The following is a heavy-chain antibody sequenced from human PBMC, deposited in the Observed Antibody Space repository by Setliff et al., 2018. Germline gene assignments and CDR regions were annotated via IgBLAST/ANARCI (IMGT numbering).Heavy chain of an antibody. D-gene: IGHD3-3*02. CDR3: ARDRIGPFLSYMDG. CDR1: GFNFGAYV. J-gene: IGHJ6*03. V-gene: IGHV3-30*03. Sequence: PGGSLRLSCAASGFNFGAYVMHWVRQAPGKGLEWVALISYDATKKYYADILEGRFTISRDNSRNTMYLQMNSLRGEDTAVYYCARDRIGPFLSYMDGWGKGTTVTVPS. CDR2: ISYDATKK.